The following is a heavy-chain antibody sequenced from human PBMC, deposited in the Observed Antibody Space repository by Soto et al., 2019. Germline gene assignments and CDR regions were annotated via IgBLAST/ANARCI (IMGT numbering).Heavy chain of an antibody. Sequence: GGSLRLSCAASGFTFSNAWMSWVRQAPGKGLEWVGRIKSKTDGGTTDYAAPVKGRFTISRDDSKNTLYLQMNSLKTEDTAVYYCTTLCCGYDYYYYYGMDFWGQGTTVTVSS. J-gene: IGHJ6*02. CDR3: TTLCCGYDYYYYYGMDF. CDR2: IKSKTDGGTT. V-gene: IGHV3-15*01. D-gene: IGHD5-12*01. CDR1: GFTFSNAW.